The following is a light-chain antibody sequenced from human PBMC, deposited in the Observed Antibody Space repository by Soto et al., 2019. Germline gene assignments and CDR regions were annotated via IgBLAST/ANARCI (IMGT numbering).Light chain of an antibody. CDR2: AAS. V-gene: IGKV3-20*01. Sequence: MVLTQSPGTLSLSPVERATLSFRGSQSVSSSYLAWYQQKPGQAPRLLISAASGRATGIPDRFSGSGSGTDFSLTISRLEPEDFAVYYCQQYGSSPRTFGQGTKVDIK. CDR3: QQYGSSPRT. CDR1: QSVSSSY. J-gene: IGKJ1*01.